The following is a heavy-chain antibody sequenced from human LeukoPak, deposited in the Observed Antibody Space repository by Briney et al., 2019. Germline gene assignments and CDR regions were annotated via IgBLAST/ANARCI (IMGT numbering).Heavy chain of an antibody. CDR3: ARLYSYSDGGDP. CDR1: GYSFSNYW. J-gene: IGHJ5*02. D-gene: IGHD5-18*01. CDR2: IYPGDPDT. V-gene: IGHV5-51*01. Sequence: GESLKISCKASGYSFSNYWIAWVRQMPGKGLEWMGIIYPGDPDTRYSPSFQGQVTISADKSISTASLQWSSLKASDTAMYYCARLYSYSDGGDPWGQGTLVTVSS.